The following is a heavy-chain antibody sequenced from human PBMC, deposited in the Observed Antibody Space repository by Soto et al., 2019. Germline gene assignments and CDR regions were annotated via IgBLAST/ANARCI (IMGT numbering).Heavy chain of an antibody. CDR1: GFTFSSYA. J-gene: IGHJ4*02. V-gene: IGHV3-30-3*01. CDR3: ARGPSSLTRFDY. D-gene: IGHD2-2*01. CDR2: ISFDGSDK. Sequence: PGGSLRLSCAASGFTFSSYAMKWVRQAPGKGLEWVAVISFDGSDKYYADSVKGRFTISRDNSKSTLYLQMNSLRAEDTAVYFCARGPSSLTRFDYWGQGTLVTVSS.